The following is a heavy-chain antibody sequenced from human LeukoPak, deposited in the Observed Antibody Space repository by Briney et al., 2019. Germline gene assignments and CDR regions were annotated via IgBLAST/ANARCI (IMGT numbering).Heavy chain of an antibody. V-gene: IGHV4-30-4*01. J-gene: IGHJ4*02. CDR3: AREYVVVVPAATYFDY. D-gene: IGHD2-2*01. CDR2: IYYSGST. CDR1: GGSISSGDYY. Sequence: SETLSLTCTVSGGSISSGDYYWSWIRQPPGKGLEWIGYIYYSGSTYYNPSLKSRVTISVDTSKNQFSLKLSSVTAADTAVYYCAREYVVVVPAATYFDYWGQGTLLTVSS.